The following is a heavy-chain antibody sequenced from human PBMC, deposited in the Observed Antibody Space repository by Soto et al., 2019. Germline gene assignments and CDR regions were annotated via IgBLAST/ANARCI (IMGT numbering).Heavy chain of an antibody. D-gene: IGHD2-15*01. CDR3: ARVATPIAGNDY. V-gene: IGHV3-48*04. CDR2: ISSSSSTI. CDR1: GFTFSSYS. Sequence: GWSLRLSCAASGFTFSSYSLNWVRQAPGKGLEWVSYISSSSSTIYYADSVKGRFTIFRDNAKNSLYLQMNSLRAEETAVYCCARVATPIAGNDYWGRGSLVTVSS. J-gene: IGHJ4*03.